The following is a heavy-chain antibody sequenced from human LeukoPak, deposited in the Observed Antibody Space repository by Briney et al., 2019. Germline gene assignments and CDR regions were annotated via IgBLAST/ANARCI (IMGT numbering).Heavy chain of an antibody. Sequence: GGSLRLSCATSGVTFSSYAMSWVRQAPGKGLEWVSGLHADSGMTYYADSVKGRFTISRDNSKNTLYFQMNSLRAEDTAVYYCAKDRVASPASEFDYWGQGTLVTVSA. V-gene: IGHV3-23*01. CDR3: AKDRVASPASEFDY. D-gene: IGHD3-10*01. CDR2: LHADSGMT. CDR1: GVTFSSYA. J-gene: IGHJ4*02.